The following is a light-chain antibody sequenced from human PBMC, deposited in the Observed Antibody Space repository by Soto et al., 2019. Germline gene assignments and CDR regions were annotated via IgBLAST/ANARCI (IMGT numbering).Light chain of an antibody. CDR3: QQYYSTPWT. J-gene: IGKJ1*01. CDR2: WAS. CDR1: QSVLSSSNNKNY. V-gene: IGKV4-1*01. Sequence: DIVMTQSPDSLAVSLGERATINCKSSQSVLSSSNNKNYLTWYQQKLGQPPKLLIYWASTQESGVPDRFSGSGSGADFTLTISSLQAEDVAVYYCQQYYSTPWTFGQGTKVEIK.